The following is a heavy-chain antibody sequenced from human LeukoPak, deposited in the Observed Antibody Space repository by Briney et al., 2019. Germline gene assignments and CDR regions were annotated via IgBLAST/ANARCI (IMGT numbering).Heavy chain of an antibody. CDR2: ISGSGGST. V-gene: IGHV3-23*01. J-gene: IGHJ6*02. D-gene: IGHD2-2*02. Sequence: GGSLRLSCAASGFTFSSYAMSWVRQAPGKGLEWVSAISGSGGSTYYADSVKGRFTISRDNSKNTLYLQMNSLRAEDTAVYYCAKDRDQLLYRYSSWYYLRYYYYGMDVWGQGTTVTVSS. CDR1: GFTFSSYA. CDR3: AKDRDQLLYRYSSWYYLRYYYYGMDV.